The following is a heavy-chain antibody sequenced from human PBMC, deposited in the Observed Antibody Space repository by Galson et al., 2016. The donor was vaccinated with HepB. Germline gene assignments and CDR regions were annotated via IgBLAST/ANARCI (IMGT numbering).Heavy chain of an antibody. J-gene: IGHJ4*02. Sequence: SLRLSCAASGFTFDDHGLSWVRQVPGKGLEWVSGINWNGGSTGYADSVKGRFTISRDNAKHSLYLQMNSLRAEDPALYHCARGPFLYSSSWYYFDYWGQGTLVTVSS. CDR1: GFTFDDHG. V-gene: IGHV3-20*01. CDR2: INWNGGST. CDR3: ARGPFLYSSSWYYFDY. D-gene: IGHD6-13*01.